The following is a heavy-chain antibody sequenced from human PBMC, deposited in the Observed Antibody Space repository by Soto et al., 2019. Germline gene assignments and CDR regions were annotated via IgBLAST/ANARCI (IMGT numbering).Heavy chain of an antibody. CDR2: IKQDGSEK. Sequence: GGSLRLSCAASGFTFSSYWMSWVRQAPGKGLEWVANIKQDGSEKYYVDSVKGRFTISRDNAKNSLYLQMNSLRAEDTAVYYCASVPIWFGESLVDYWGQGTLVTVSS. CDR3: ASVPIWFGESLVDY. J-gene: IGHJ4*02. D-gene: IGHD3-10*01. CDR1: GFTFSSYW. V-gene: IGHV3-7*01.